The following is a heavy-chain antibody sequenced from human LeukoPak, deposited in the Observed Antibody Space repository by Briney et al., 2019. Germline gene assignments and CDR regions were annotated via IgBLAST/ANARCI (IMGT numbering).Heavy chain of an antibody. J-gene: IGHJ5*02. CDR2: INPSGGST. CDR1: GYTFTSYY. V-gene: IGHV1-46*01. D-gene: IGHD3-22*01. Sequence: ASVKVSCTASGYTFTSYYMHWVRQAPGQGLECMGIINPSGGSTSYAQKFQGRVTMTRDTSTSTVYMELSSLRSEDTAVYYCAREGTRIYYYDSSGYYRWFDPWGQGTLVTVSS. CDR3: AREGTRIYYYDSSGYYRWFDP.